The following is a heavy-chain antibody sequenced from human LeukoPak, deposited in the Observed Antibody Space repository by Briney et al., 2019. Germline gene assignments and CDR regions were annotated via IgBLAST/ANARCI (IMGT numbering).Heavy chain of an antibody. CDR3: ARAPYCSGGSCFFDY. CDR1: GFTFSSYA. J-gene: IGHJ4*02. V-gene: IGHV3-23*01. Sequence: GGSLRLSCAASGFTFSSYAMSWVRQAPGKGLEWVSTLSGSGGSTYYADSVKGRFTISRDNSKNSLYLQMNSLRAADTAVYYCARAPYCSGGSCFFDYWGQGTLVTVSS. D-gene: IGHD2-15*01. CDR2: LSGSGGST.